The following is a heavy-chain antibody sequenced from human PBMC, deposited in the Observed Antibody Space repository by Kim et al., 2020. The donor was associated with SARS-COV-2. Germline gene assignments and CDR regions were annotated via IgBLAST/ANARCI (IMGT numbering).Heavy chain of an antibody. V-gene: IGHV1-3*01. CDR2: INAGNGNT. D-gene: IGHD3-3*01. CDR1: GYTFTSYA. CDR3: ARVCPLRFLEWLSQTDYYFDY. J-gene: IGHJ4*02. Sequence: ASVKVSCKASGYTFTSYAMHWVRQAPGQRLEWMGWINAGNGNTKYSQKFQGRVTITRDTSASTAYMELSSLRSEDTAVYYCARVCPLRFLEWLSQTDYYFDYWGQGTLVTVSS.